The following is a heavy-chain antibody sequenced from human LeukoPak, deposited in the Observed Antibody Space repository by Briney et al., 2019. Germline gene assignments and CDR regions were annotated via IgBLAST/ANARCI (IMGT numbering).Heavy chain of an antibody. D-gene: IGHD5-18*01. Sequence: SETLSLTCTVSGGSISSSSYYWGWIRQPPGKGLEWIGEINHSGSTNYNPSLKSRVTISVDTSKNQFSLKLSSVTAADTAVYYCATSGYSYGPFDYWGQGTLVTVSS. CDR3: ATSGYSYGPFDY. V-gene: IGHV4-39*07. CDR1: GGSISSSSYY. CDR2: INHSGST. J-gene: IGHJ4*02.